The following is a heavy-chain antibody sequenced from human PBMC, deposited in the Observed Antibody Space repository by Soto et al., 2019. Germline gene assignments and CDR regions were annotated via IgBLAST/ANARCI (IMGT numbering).Heavy chain of an antibody. CDR1: GYTLTELS. Sequence: ASVKVSCKVSGYTLTELSMHWVRQAPGKGLEWMGGFDPEDGETIYAQKFQGRVTMTEDTSTDTAYMELSSLRSEDTAVYYCARSGYYKDGMDVWGQGTTVTVSS. CDR3: ARSGYYKDGMDV. D-gene: IGHD3-3*01. V-gene: IGHV1-24*01. CDR2: FDPEDGET. J-gene: IGHJ6*02.